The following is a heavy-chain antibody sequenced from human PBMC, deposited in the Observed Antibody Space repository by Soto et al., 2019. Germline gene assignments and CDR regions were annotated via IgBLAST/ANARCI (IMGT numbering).Heavy chain of an antibody. CDR1: GFTFRSYA. J-gene: IGHJ5*02. D-gene: IGHD2-15*01. CDR3: AKDYEAVVVAAGFDH. CDR2: ISGSGGST. Sequence: RLLESGGGLIQPGGSLRLSCSASGFTFRSYAMSWVRQAPGKGLEWVSGISGSGGSTYYADAVQGRFTISRDNSKNILYLQMNSLRSEDTAVYYCAKDYEAVVVAAGFDHWGQGTLVTVSS. V-gene: IGHV3-23*01.